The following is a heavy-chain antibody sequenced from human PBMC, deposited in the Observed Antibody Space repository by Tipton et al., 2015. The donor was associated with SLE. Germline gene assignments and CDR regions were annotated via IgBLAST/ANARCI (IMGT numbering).Heavy chain of an antibody. CDR2: VYYNGFT. J-gene: IGHJ4*02. D-gene: IGHD5-12*01. CDR1: GGSITSSTYY. V-gene: IGHV4-39*07. CDR3: ARHAGGVATPFDY. Sequence: TLSLTCTVSGGSITSSTYYWGWIRQPPGKGLEWIGSVYYNGFTYYNPSLKSQITISLDTSKNQFSLKLNSVTAADTAVYYCARHAGGVATPFDYWGQGTLVTVSS.